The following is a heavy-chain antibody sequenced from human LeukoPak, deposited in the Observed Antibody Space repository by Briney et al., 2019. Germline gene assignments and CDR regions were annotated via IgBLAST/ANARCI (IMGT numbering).Heavy chain of an antibody. Sequence: PGGSLRLSCAASGLTFAGHAMNWVRQASGKGLEWVSGISNGGGSTYYADSVKGRFTISRDNSKDTLYLQMNSLRAEDTAVYYCARVNGYSGYVYFDDWGQGTLVTVSS. CDR1: GLTFAGHA. CDR2: ISNGGGST. J-gene: IGHJ4*02. D-gene: IGHD5-12*01. V-gene: IGHV3-23*01. CDR3: ARVNGYSGYVYFDD.